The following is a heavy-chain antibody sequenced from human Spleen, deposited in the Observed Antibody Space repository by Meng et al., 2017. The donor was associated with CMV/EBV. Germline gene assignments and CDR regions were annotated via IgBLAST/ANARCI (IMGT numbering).Heavy chain of an antibody. J-gene: IGHJ4*02. CDR1: GFIVSSKY. Sequence: GGSLRLSCAASGFIVSSKYMSWVRQAPGKGLEWVSVIYYDGTTNYADSVRGRFSISRDISENAVNLQMNSVRPEDTAVYYCAREDYGQGSGHFYYWGQGTLVTVSS. D-gene: IGHD3-16*01. CDR3: AREDYGQGSGHFYY. CDR2: IYYDGTT. V-gene: IGHV3-66*02.